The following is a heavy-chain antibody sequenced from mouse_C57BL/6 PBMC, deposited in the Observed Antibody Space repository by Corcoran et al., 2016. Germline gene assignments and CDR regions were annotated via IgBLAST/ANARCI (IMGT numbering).Heavy chain of an antibody. J-gene: IGHJ2*01. CDR3: ARSTVVANLDY. CDR1: GYTFTDYY. V-gene: IGHV1-26*01. CDR2: INPNNGGT. Sequence: EVQLQQSGPELVKPGASVKISCKASGYTFTDYYMNWVKQSHGKSLEWIGDINPNNGGTSYNQKFKGKATLTVDKSSSTAYMELRSLTSEDSAVYYCARSTVVANLDYWGQGTTLTVSS. D-gene: IGHD1-1*01.